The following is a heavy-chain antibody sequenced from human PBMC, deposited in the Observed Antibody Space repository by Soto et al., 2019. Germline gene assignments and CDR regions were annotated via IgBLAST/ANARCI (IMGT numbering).Heavy chain of an antibody. CDR1: GYKFVSHY. CDR2: INPFDGSA. V-gene: IGHV1-46*01. Sequence: SVKASCKASGYKFVSHYMHWVRQDPGQGLEWMGFINPFDGSATHAQKFQGRITMTRDKSTSSVFMELTSLTSEDAAVYYCARDYLSSKPSLSYLDYWGQGALVTVSS. CDR3: ARDYLSSKPSLSYLDY. D-gene: IGHD4-4*01. J-gene: IGHJ4*02.